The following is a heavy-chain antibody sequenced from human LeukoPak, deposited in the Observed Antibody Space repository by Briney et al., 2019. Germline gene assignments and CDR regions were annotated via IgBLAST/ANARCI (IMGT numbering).Heavy chain of an antibody. Sequence: GRSLRLSCAASGFTFSSYGMHWVRQAPGKGLEWVAVIWYDGSNKYYGDSVKGRFTIPRDNSKKTLYLQMNSLRVEDTAVYYCARGDGYNDAEYLQHWGQGTLVTVS. J-gene: IGHJ1*01. CDR2: IWYDGSNK. D-gene: IGHD5-24*01. V-gene: IGHV3-33*01. CDR3: ARGDGYNDAEYLQH. CDR1: GFTFSSYG.